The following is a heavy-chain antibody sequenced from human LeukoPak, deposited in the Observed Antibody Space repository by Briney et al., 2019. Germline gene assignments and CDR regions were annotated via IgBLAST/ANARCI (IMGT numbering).Heavy chain of an antibody. CDR3: ARDPEPSSGWYYFYYYMDV. CDR2: ISSSGSTI. V-gene: IGHV3-48*03. J-gene: IGHJ6*03. Sequence: GGSLRLSCAASGFTFSSYEMNWVRQAPGKGLEWVSYISSSGSTIYYADSVKGRFTISRDNAKNSLYLQMNSLRAEDTAVYYCARDPEPSSGWYYFYYYMDVWGKGTTVTVSS. CDR1: GFTFSSYE. D-gene: IGHD6-19*01.